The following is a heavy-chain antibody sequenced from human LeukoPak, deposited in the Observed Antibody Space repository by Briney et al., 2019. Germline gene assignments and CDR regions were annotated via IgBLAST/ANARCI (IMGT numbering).Heavy chain of an antibody. D-gene: IGHD4-17*01. J-gene: IGHJ4*02. CDR1: GGTFSSYA. Sequence: SVKVSCKASGGTFSSYAVSWVRQAPGQRLEWMGGIIPIFGTANYAQKFQGRVTITTDESTSTAYMELSGLRSEDTAVYYCARGHGDYVDYFDYWGKGTLVTVSS. CDR2: IIPIFGTA. V-gene: IGHV1-69*05. CDR3: ARGHGDYVDYFDY.